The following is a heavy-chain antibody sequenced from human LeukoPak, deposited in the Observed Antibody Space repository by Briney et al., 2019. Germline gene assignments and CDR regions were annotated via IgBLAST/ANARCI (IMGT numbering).Heavy chain of an antibody. CDR3: ARVSVTTHYYYGMDV. D-gene: IGHD4-17*01. CDR1: GYTFTGYY. V-gene: IGHV1-2*02. J-gene: IGHJ6*02. Sequence: ASVKVSCKASGYTFTGYYMHWVRQAPGQGLEWMGWINPNSGGTNYAQKFQGGVTMTRDTSISTAYMELSRLRSDDTAVYYCARVSVTTHYYYGMDVWGQGTTVTVSS. CDR2: INPNSGGT.